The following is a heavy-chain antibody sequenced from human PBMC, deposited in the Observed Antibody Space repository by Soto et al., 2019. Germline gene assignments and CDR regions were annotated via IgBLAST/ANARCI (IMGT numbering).Heavy chain of an antibody. D-gene: IGHD3-22*01. V-gene: IGHV1-18*01. CDR1: GYTFTSYG. J-gene: IGHJ5*02. CDR2: ISAYNGNT. Sequence: QVQLVQSGAEVKKPGASVKVSCKASGYTFTSYGISWVRQAPGQGLEWMGWISAYNGNTNYAQKLQGRVTMTTDTSTSKDYMELRSLRSDDTAVYYCARDLYYDSSGYYLSWFDPWGQGTLVTVSS. CDR3: ARDLYYDSSGYYLSWFDP.